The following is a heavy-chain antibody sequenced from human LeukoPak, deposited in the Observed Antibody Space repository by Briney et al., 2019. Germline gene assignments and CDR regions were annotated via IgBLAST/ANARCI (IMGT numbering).Heavy chain of an antibody. Sequence: ASVKVSCKASGYTFTSYGISWVRQAPGQGLERMGWIGAYNGNTNYAQKLQGRVTMTTDTSTSTAYMELRSLRSDDAAVYYCARTTYYYGSGSYPADYWGQGTLVTVSS. J-gene: IGHJ4*02. CDR2: IGAYNGNT. D-gene: IGHD3-10*01. CDR3: ARTTYYYGSGSYPADY. CDR1: GYTFTSYG. V-gene: IGHV1-18*01.